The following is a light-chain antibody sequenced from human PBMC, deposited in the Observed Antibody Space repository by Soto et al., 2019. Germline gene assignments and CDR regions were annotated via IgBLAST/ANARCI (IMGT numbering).Light chain of an antibody. Sequence: DIQMTQSPSTLSASVGDRVTITCRASQSISSWLAWYQQKPRKAPKLLIYDGSSLESGVPSRFSGSGSGTEFTLTISSLQPDDFATYYCQQYNSYSYTFGQGTKLEIK. J-gene: IGKJ2*01. CDR2: DGS. V-gene: IGKV1-5*01. CDR1: QSISSW. CDR3: QQYNSYSYT.